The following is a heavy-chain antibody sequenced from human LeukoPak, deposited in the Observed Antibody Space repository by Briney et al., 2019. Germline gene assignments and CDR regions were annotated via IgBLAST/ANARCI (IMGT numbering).Heavy chain of an antibody. V-gene: IGHV3-30*18. J-gene: IGHJ4*02. D-gene: IGHD5-12*01. Sequence: GGSLTLSCAASGFTFTSYGVHWVRQAPGKGLEWVAVISYDGRNKYYADSVKGRFTMSRDNSKNTLYLQLNSLGAEDTAVYFCAKDYGRYSGYDFFPDYWGEGTPVTVSS. CDR1: GFTFTSYG. CDR3: AKDYGRYSGYDFFPDY. CDR2: ISYDGRNK.